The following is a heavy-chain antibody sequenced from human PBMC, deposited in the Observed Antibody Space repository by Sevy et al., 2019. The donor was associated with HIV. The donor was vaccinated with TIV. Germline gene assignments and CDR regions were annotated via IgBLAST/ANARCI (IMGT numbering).Heavy chain of an antibody. CDR3: ARAYSSGWYDY. J-gene: IGHJ4*02. V-gene: IGHV3-13*01. D-gene: IGHD6-19*01. CDR2: IGTAGDT. CDR1: GFTFSSYA. Sequence: GGSLRLSCAASGFTFSSYAMHWVRQATGKGLEWVSAIGTAGDTYYPGSVKGRFTISRENAKNSLYLQMNSLRVGDTAVYYCARAYSSGWYDYWGQGTLVTVSS.